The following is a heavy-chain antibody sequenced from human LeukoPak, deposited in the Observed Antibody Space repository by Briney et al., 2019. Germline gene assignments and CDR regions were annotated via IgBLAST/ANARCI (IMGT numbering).Heavy chain of an antibody. Sequence: ASVKISCKASGYTFTDFYIHWVHQAPGKGLEWMGRVDPEDGEAIYAEKFRGRVTMTADTPTDTAYLELRSLKSDDTALYYCATYPEISMVLQYWGQGSLVTVSS. D-gene: IGHD3-10*01. V-gene: IGHV1-69-2*01. CDR1: GYTFTDFY. CDR2: VDPEDGEA. CDR3: ATYPEISMVLQY. J-gene: IGHJ4*02.